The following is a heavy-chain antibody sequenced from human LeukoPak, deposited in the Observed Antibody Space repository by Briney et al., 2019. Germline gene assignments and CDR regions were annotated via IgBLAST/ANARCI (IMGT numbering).Heavy chain of an antibody. D-gene: IGHD6-19*01. CDR2: IYSGGST. V-gene: IGHV3-53*01. CDR1: GFTVSRNY. CDR3: AKTPLAVAPGDYFDY. J-gene: IGHJ4*02. Sequence: GGSLRLSCAGSGFTVSRNYMSWVRQAPGEGLEWVSVIYSGGSTYYADSVKGRFTISRDNSKNTLYLQMNSLRAEDTAVYYCAKTPLAVAPGDYFDYWGQGTLVTVSS.